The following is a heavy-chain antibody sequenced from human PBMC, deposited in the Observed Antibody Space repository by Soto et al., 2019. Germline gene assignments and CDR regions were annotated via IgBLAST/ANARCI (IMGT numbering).Heavy chain of an antibody. CDR3: AAVGDYDFWSDFDY. V-gene: IGHV1-58*01. J-gene: IGHJ4*02. D-gene: IGHD3-3*01. CDR2: IVVGSGNT. CDR1: GFTSTSSA. Sequence: ASVKVSCKASGFTSTSSAVQWVRQARGQRLEWIGWIVVGSGNTNYAQKFQERVTITRDMSTSTAYMELSSLRSEDTAVYYCAAVGDYDFWSDFDYWGQGTLVTVSS.